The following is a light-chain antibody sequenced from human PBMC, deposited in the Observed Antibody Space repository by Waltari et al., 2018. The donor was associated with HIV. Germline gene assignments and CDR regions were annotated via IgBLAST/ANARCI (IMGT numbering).Light chain of an antibody. CDR3: HQSYSTPYT. CDR2: GTS. CDR1: QTITSY. Sequence: DIQMTQFPSSLSASVGERVTITCRASQTITSYLNWYQQKPGKAPKLLIYGTSNLQSGVSSRFSGSGSGADFTLTIRSAQPEDFATYYCHQSYSTPYTFGQGTRLEIK. V-gene: IGKV1-39*01. J-gene: IGKJ2*01.